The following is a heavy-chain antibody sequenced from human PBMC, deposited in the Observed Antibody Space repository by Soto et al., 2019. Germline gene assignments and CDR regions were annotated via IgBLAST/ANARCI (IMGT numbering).Heavy chain of an antibody. CDR3: ARHSGDSSLDY. D-gene: IGHD3-10*01. Sequence: PSETLSLTYTVSGGSISSYYWSWIRQPPGKGLEWIGYIYYSGSTNYNPSLKSRVTISVDTSKNQFSLKLSSVTAADTAVYYCARHSGDSSLDYWGQGTLVTVSS. CDR1: GGSISSYY. CDR2: IYYSGST. J-gene: IGHJ4*02. V-gene: IGHV4-59*01.